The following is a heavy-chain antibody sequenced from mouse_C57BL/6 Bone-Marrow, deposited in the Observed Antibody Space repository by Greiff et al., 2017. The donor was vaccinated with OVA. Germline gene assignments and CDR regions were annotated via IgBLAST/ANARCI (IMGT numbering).Heavy chain of an antibody. CDR2: IRSKSNNYAT. CDR3: VRLKLGRYWYFDV. CDR1: GFSFNTYA. D-gene: IGHD4-1*01. Sequence: EVMLVESGGGLVQPKGSLKLSCAASGFSFNTYAMNWVRQAPGKGLEWVARIRSKSNNYATYYADSVKDRFTISRDDSESMLYLQMNNLKTEDTAMYYCVRLKLGRYWYFDVWGTGTTVTVSS. J-gene: IGHJ1*03. V-gene: IGHV10-1*01.